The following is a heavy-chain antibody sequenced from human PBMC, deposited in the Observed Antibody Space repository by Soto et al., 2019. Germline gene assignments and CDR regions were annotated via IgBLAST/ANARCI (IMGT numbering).Heavy chain of an antibody. J-gene: IGHJ6*02. CDR1: GFTFSSYA. Sequence: QVKLMESGGGVVQPGRSLRLSCAASGFTFSSYAMHWVRQAPGKGLEWVAVISYDGSNKYYADSVKGRFTISRDNSKNTLYLQMNSLRAEDTAVYYCARVQRYYYYYGMDVWGQGTTVTVSS. D-gene: IGHD1-1*01. CDR2: ISYDGSNK. CDR3: ARVQRYYYYYGMDV. V-gene: IGHV3-30-3*01.